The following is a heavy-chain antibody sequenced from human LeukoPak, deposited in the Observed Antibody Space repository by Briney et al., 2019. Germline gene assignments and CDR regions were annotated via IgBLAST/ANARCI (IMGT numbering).Heavy chain of an antibody. CDR3: ERDFGSGWFDY. J-gene: IGHJ4*02. V-gene: IGHV3-7*01. D-gene: IGHD6-19*01. CDR2: IKQDGSEK. CDR1: GFTFSSYW. Sequence: GGSLRLSCAASGFTFSSYWMSWVRQAPGKGLEWVANIKQDGSEKYYVDSVKGRFTISRDNAKNSLYLQMNSLRAEDTAVYYCERDFGSGWFDYWGQGTLVTVSS.